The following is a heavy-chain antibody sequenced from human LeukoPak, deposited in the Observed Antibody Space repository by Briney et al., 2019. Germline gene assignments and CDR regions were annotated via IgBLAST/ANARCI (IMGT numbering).Heavy chain of an antibody. CDR1: GFTFSSYA. D-gene: IGHD3-3*01. J-gene: IGHJ4*02. V-gene: IGHV3-23*01. CDR3: AKQYDFWSGPDY. CDR2: ISGSGGRT. Sequence: GGSLRLSCAASGFTFSSYAMNWVRQAPGKGLEWFSGISGSGGRTDYADFVKGRFTISRENSKHTLYLQMNRLRVEDTAVYYCAKQYDFWSGPDYWGQGPLVTVSS.